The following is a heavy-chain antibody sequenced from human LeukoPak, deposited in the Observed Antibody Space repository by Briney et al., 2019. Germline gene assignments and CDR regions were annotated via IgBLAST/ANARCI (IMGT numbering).Heavy chain of an antibody. V-gene: IGHV3-23*01. CDR3: AKGPFYGSGSYYFDP. J-gene: IGHJ5*02. CDR1: GFTFSSYA. CDR2: ISGSGGST. Sequence: GGSLRLSCAASGFTFSSYAMSWVRQAPGKGLEWVSAISGSGGSTYYADSVKGRFTISRDNSKNTLYLQMNSLRAEDTAVYYCAKGPFYGSGSYYFDPWGQGTLVTVSS. D-gene: IGHD3-10*01.